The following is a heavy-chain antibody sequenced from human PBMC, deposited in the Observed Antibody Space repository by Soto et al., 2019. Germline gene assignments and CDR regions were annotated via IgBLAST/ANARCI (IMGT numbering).Heavy chain of an antibody. J-gene: IGHJ4*02. D-gene: IGHD1-26*01. Sequence: ASVKVSCKASGYSFSNYGITWVRQAPGQGLEWMGWISGYNSNTNYAQKFEGRVRMTKDTTRSTAYLEVRSLRFDDTAVYYCGRERQWEPVPYWGQGTPVTVSS. CDR1: GYSFSNYG. CDR2: ISGYNSNT. V-gene: IGHV1-18*01. CDR3: GRERQWEPVPY.